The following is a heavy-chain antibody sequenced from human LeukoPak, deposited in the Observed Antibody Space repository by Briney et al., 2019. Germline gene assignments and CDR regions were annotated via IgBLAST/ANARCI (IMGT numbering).Heavy chain of an antibody. CDR2: IYYSGST. CDR1: GGSISSYY. CDR3: ARHGSGYSYYGMDV. Sequence: SETLSLTCTVSGGSISSYYWSWIRQPPGKGLESIGYIYYSGSTNYNPTLKGRVTISVDTSKNQFSLKLSSVTAADTAVYYCARHGSGYSYYGMDVWGQGTTVTVSS. J-gene: IGHJ6*02. D-gene: IGHD5-18*01. V-gene: IGHV4-59*08.